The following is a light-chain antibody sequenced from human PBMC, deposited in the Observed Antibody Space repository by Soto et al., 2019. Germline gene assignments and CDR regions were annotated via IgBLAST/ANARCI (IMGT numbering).Light chain of an antibody. CDR1: QSVNAN. CDR2: GAS. CDR3: QQYNTWLWT. V-gene: IGKV3-15*01. Sequence: EVVMTQSPATLSVSPGERATLSCRASQSVNANLAWYQQKPGQAPRLLIHGASNRATGIPARFSGSGFGTEFILPISILQSEDFAVYYCQQYNTWLWTFGQGTKVEI. J-gene: IGKJ1*01.